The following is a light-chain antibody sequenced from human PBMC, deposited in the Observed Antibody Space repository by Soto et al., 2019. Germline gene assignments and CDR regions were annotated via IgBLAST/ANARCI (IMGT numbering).Light chain of an antibody. Sequence: DIQMTQSPSTLPASVGDRVTITCRASQSISNWLAWYQQKPGKAPKLLIYDASNLESGVPSRFSGSGSGTDFTLTISSLQPEDFATYYCQQLESYPSTFGGGTKWIS. CDR1: QSISNW. CDR3: QQLESYPST. J-gene: IGKJ4*01. V-gene: IGKV1-5*01. CDR2: DAS.